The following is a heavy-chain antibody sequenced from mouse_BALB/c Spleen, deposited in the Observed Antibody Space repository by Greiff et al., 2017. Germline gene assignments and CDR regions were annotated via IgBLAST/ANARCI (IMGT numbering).Heavy chain of an antibody. CDR1: GFSLTSYG. Sequence: VAPSQSLSITCTVSGFSLTSYGVHWVRQPPGKGLEWLGVIWAGGSTNYNSALMSRLSISKDNSKSQVFLKMNSLQTEDTAVYYCARDRGGTRGYFDYWGQGTTLTVSS. CDR2: IWAGGST. V-gene: IGHV2-9*02. D-gene: IGHD4-1*01. J-gene: IGHJ2*01. CDR3: ARDRGGTRGYFDY.